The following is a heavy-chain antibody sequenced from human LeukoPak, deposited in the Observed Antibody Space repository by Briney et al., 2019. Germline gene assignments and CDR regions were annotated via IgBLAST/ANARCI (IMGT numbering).Heavy chain of an antibody. V-gene: IGHV3-7*01. CDR1: GFTFSSYW. CDR3: ARSPRYNWNDVSAFDI. Sequence: GGSLRLSCAASGFTFSSYWMSWVRRAPGKGLEWVANIKQDGSEKYYVDSVKGRSTISRDNAKNSLYLQMNSLRAEDTAVYYCARSPRYNWNDVSAFDIWGQGTMVTVSS. CDR2: IKQDGSEK. D-gene: IGHD1-1*01. J-gene: IGHJ3*02.